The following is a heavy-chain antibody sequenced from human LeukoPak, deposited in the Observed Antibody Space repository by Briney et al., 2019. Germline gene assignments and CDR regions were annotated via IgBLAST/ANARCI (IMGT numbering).Heavy chain of an antibody. V-gene: IGHV3-53*01. Sequence: GGSLRLSCAASGFTVNNNYMSWVRQAPGKGLEWVTISRDNSKNTLYLQMNSLRAEDTAVYYCAKQLGYCSDGSCYFPYWGQGTLVTVSS. J-gene: IGHJ4*02. D-gene: IGHD2-15*01. CDR1: GFTVNNNY. CDR3: AKQLGYCSDGSCYFPY.